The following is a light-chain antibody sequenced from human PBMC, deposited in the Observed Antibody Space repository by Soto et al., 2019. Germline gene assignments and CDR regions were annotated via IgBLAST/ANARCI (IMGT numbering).Light chain of an antibody. CDR2: EVS. CDR1: TSDVGAYNY. J-gene: IGLJ1*01. CDR3: SSKTSSSSPFV. V-gene: IGLV2-14*01. Sequence: QSALTQPASVSRSPGQSITISCTGSTSDVGAYNYVSWYKHHPGQAPQLMIYEVSNRPSGVSNRFSGSKSGNTASLTISGLQADDEGDYYCSSKTSSSSPFVFGTGTKLTVL.